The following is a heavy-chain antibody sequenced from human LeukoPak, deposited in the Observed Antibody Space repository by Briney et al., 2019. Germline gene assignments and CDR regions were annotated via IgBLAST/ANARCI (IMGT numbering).Heavy chain of an antibody. CDR1: GYTFTSYG. Sequence: ASVKVSCKASGYTFTSYGISWVRQAPGRGLEWMGWISAYNGNTNYAQKLQGRVTMTTDTSTSTAYMELRSLRSDDTAVYYCARDLRYYYDSSGYYYFDYWGQGTLVTVSS. D-gene: IGHD3-22*01. V-gene: IGHV1-18*01. J-gene: IGHJ4*02. CDR3: ARDLRYYYDSSGYYYFDY. CDR2: ISAYNGNT.